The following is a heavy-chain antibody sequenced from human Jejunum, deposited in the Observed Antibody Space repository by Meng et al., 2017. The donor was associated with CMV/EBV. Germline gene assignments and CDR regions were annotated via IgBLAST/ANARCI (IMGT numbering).Heavy chain of an antibody. CDR3: GREVPGGAVALDY. Sequence: SEFSFRNYWMSWVRQAPGKGLEWVANMNQDGSNKFYLDSVKGRFTISRDNTKNSLYLQMNSLRAEDTAVYYCGREVPGGAVALDYWCQGALVTVSS. CDR2: MNQDGSNK. V-gene: IGHV3-7*01. CDR1: EFSFRNYW. J-gene: IGHJ4*02. D-gene: IGHD3-3*02.